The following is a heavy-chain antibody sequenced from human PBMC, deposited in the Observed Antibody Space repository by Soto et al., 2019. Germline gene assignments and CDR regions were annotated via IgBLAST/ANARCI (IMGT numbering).Heavy chain of an antibody. CDR2: ISGSGGST. J-gene: IGHJ4*02. CDR3: AKEPGVRVYAPSEPPDY. CDR1: GFTFSSYA. V-gene: IGHV3-23*01. D-gene: IGHD2-8*01. Sequence: QSGGSLRLCCAAPGFTFSSYAMSGVRQDPGKGLEWVSAISGSGGSTYYADSVKGRFTISRDNSKNTLYLQMNSLRAEDTAVYYCAKEPGVRVYAPSEPPDYWGQGTLVTVSS.